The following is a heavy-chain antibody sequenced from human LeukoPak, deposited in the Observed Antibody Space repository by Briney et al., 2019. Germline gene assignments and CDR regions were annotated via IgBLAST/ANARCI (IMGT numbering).Heavy chain of an antibody. D-gene: IGHD3-10*01. V-gene: IGHV3-11*04. CDR1: GFTFSDYN. J-gene: IGHJ5*02. CDR3: ARDSPDYYGSGSYNH. CDR2: ISRSGSTK. Sequence: GGSLRLSCAASGFTFSDYNMRWIRQAPGKGLEWVSSISRSGSTKYYADSVKGRFTISRDNAKNSLFLQMNSLRAEDTAVYYCARDSPDYYGSGSYNHWGQGTLVTVSS.